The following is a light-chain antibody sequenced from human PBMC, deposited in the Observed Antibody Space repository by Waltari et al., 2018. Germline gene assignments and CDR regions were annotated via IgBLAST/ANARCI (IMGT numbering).Light chain of an antibody. V-gene: IGLV1-44*01. J-gene: IGLJ3*02. Sequence: QSVLTQPPSASGTPGQRVTISCSGSYSNIGRNAVNWYQQLPEAAPKLLTYIDNQRPSGVPDRSSGSKAGTSASLAISGLQSEDEAVYHCATWDDSLNAWVFGGGTKVTVL. CDR3: ATWDDSLNAWV. CDR1: YSNIGRNA. CDR2: IDN.